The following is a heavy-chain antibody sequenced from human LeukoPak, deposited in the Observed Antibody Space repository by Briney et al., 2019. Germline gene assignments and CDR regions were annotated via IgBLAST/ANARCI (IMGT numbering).Heavy chain of an antibody. V-gene: IGHV3-21*01. CDR3: ARDYSKGVYFQH. J-gene: IGHJ1*01. CDR2: ISSSSSYI. D-gene: IGHD4-11*01. Sequence: PGGSLRLSCAASGFTFSSYSMNWVRQAPGKGLEWVSSISSSSSYIYYADSVKGRFTISRDNSKNTLYLQMNSLRAEDTAVYYCARDYSKGVYFQHWGQGTLVTVSS. CDR1: GFTFSSYS.